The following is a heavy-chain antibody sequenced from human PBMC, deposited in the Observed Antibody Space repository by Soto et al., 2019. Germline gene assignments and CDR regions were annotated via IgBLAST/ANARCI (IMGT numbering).Heavy chain of an antibody. CDR1: GFTFSSYG. CDR2: ISYDGSNK. CDR3: AKGVRRYFDWLDPDY. J-gene: IGHJ4*02. Sequence: QVQLVESGGGVVQPGRSLRLSCAASGFTFSSYGMHWVRQAPGKGLEWVAVISYDGSNKYYADSVKGRFTISRDNSKNTLYLQMNSLRAEHTAVYYCAKGVRRYFDWLDPDYWGQGTLVTVSS. V-gene: IGHV3-30*18. D-gene: IGHD3-9*01.